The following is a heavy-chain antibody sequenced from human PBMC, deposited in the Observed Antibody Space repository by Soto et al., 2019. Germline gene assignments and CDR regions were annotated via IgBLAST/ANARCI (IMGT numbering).Heavy chain of an antibody. J-gene: IGHJ5*02. Sequence: GGSLRLSCAASGFTFSSYSMNWVRQTPGKGLEWVSYISSSSNYMYYADSVKGRFTISRDNAKNSLFLQLNSLRAEDTAVYYCARYDNRGQSSPAWGQGALVTVAS. CDR1: GFTFSSYS. CDR2: ISSSSNYM. V-gene: IGHV3-21*01. D-gene: IGHD3-22*01. CDR3: ARYDNRGQSSPA.